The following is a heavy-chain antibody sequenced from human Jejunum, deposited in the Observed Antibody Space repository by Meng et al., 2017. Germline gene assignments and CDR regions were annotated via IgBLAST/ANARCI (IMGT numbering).Heavy chain of an antibody. V-gene: IGHV2-70*04. CDR3: AMKLLY. Sequence: SGPTLVKPTETLTLTCTFSGFSLNTRGKRVSWIRQTPGKALEWLARIDWDDDKLYRSSLKRRLTISKDTSKNQVVLTMTNMAPVDTGTYYCAMKLLYWGQGTLVTSPQ. CDR1: GFSLNTRGKR. J-gene: IGHJ4*02. CDR2: IDWDDDK. D-gene: IGHD3-10*01.